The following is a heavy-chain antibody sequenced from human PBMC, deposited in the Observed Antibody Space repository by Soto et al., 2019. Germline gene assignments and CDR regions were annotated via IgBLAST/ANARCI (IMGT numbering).Heavy chain of an antibody. J-gene: IGHJ5*02. V-gene: IGHV3-53*01. CDR2: IYSDGTT. CDR3: ARDCSGGSCYPALGA. CDR1: VFAVSNTY. Sequence: GGSLRLSCAASVFAVSNTYMSWVRQAPGRGLEWVSFIYSDGTTCYADSVKGRFTISRDTSKNTLSLRMNSLRAEDTAVYYCARDCSGGSCYPALGAWGQGTLVTVSS. D-gene: IGHD2-15*01.